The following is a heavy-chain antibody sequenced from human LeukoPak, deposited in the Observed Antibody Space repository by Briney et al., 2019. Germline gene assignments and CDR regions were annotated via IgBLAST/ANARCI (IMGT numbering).Heavy chain of an antibody. CDR1: GYIFTNYG. J-gene: IGHJ4*02. CDR3: VRDSDHAPDY. D-gene: IGHD3-10*01. Sequence: GASVKVSCKTSGYIFTNYGVSWVRQAPGQGLEWMGWISVYNGHTIYAQEFQGRVTLTTDTSTSTAHMDLRSLRSDDTAVYYCVRDSDHAPDYWGQGTLVTVSS. CDR2: ISVYNGHT. V-gene: IGHV1-18*01.